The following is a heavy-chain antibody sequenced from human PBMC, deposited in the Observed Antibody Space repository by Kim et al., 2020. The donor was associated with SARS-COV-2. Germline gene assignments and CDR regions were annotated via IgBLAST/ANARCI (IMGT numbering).Heavy chain of an antibody. V-gene: IGHV5-10-1*01. D-gene: IGHD2-15*01. CDR1: GYSFSSYW. Sequence: GESLKISCKGSGYSFSSYWISWVRQMPGKGLEWMGRIDPSDSYTNYSPSFQGHVTITADKSISTAYLQWSSLKASDTAMYYCARHMSGRAGPDAFDIWGQGTMVTVSS. J-gene: IGHJ3*02. CDR3: ARHMSGRAGPDAFDI. CDR2: IDPSDSYT.